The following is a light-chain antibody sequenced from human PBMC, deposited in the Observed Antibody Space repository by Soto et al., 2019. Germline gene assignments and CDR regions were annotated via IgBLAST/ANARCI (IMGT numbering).Light chain of an antibody. V-gene: IGLV2-23*01. CDR2: EGT. CDR3: SSYAGSGTFV. Sequence: QSALTQPASVSGSPGQSITISCTGTSSDVGRYNLVSWYQQHPGKAPKLMIYEGTERPSGVSNRFSASKSANTASLTISGLQAGDEAHYHCSSYAGSGTFVFGGGTKLTVL. CDR1: SSDVGRYNL. J-gene: IGLJ2*01.